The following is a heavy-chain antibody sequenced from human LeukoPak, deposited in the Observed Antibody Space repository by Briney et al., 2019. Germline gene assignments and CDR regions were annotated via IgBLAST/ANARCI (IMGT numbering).Heavy chain of an antibody. CDR2: IYYSGST. V-gene: IGHV4-31*03. D-gene: IGHD4-11*01. Sequence: SQTLSLTCTVSGGYISSGGYYWSWIRQHPGKGLEWIGYIYYSGSTYYNPSLKSRVTISVDTSKNQFSLRLRSVTAADTAVYYCARLYTDYTENWFDPWGQGTLATVSS. J-gene: IGHJ5*02. CDR3: ARLYTDYTENWFDP. CDR1: GGYISSGGYY.